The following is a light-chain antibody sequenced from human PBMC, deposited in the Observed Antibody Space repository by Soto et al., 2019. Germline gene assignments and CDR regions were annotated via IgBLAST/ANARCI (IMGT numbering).Light chain of an antibody. CDR3: SVWDDSLNGRV. J-gene: IGLJ3*02. Sequence: QAVVTQPPSASGTPGQRVTISCSGRSSNIGKNSVNWYQQFPGTAPKLLIYRNNQRPSGVPDRFSGSKSGTSASLAISGLQSEDEADYYCSVWDDSLNGRVFGGGTKLTVL. CDR2: RNN. V-gene: IGLV1-44*01. CDR1: SSNIGKNS.